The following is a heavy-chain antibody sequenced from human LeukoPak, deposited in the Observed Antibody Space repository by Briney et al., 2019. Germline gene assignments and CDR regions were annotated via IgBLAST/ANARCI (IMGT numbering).Heavy chain of an antibody. V-gene: IGHV3-48*03. D-gene: IGHD5-24*01. Sequence: GRSLRLSCAASGFTFSKMNWVRQAPGEGLEWVSYISSSGSTIYYADSVKGRFTISRDNAKNSLYLQMNSLRAEDTAVYYCAKVSVETPMYYFDYWGQGTLVTVSS. CDR3: AKVSVETPMYYFDY. J-gene: IGHJ4*02. CDR1: GFTFSK. CDR2: ISSSGSTI.